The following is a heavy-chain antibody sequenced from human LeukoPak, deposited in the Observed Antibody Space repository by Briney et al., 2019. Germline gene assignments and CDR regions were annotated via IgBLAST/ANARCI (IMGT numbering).Heavy chain of an antibody. CDR2: INHSGNS. V-gene: IGHV4-34*01. CDR3: ARGLTH. CDR1: GRSFSGYY. Sequence: SETLSLTCSVYGRSFSGYYWRWIRQPPGKGLEWIGEINHSGNSNYNPSLKSRVTISVDTSKNQFSLKLNSVTAADSGVYYCARGLTHWGQGTLVTVSS. J-gene: IGHJ4*02.